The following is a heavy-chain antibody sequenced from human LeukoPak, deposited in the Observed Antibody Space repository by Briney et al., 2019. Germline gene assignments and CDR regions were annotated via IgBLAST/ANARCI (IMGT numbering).Heavy chain of an antibody. CDR3: ARGGLEWLFPNWFDP. J-gene: IGHJ5*02. D-gene: IGHD3-3*01. CDR2: IKQDGSEK. V-gene: IGHV3-7*01. Sequence: GGSLRLSCAASGFTFSSYWMSWVRQAPGKGLEWVANIKQDGSEKYYVDSVKGRFTISRDNAKNSLYLQMNSLRAEDTAVYYCARGGLEWLFPNWFDPWGQGPLVPVSS. CDR1: GFTFSSYW.